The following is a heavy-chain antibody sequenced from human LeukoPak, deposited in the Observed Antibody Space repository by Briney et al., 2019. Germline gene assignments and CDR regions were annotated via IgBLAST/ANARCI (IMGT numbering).Heavy chain of an antibody. CDR2: ISYDGSNK. V-gene: IGHV3-30*18. D-gene: IGHD3-22*01. CDR1: GFTFISFG. Sequence: GGSLRLSCAASGFTFISFGMHWVRQAPGKGLEWVALISYDGSNKYYADSVKGRFTISRDNSKNTLYLQMNSLRAEDAAVYYCVKDWDPGYYDSSGSYPDYWGQGTLVTVSS. J-gene: IGHJ4*02. CDR3: VKDWDPGYYDSSGSYPDY.